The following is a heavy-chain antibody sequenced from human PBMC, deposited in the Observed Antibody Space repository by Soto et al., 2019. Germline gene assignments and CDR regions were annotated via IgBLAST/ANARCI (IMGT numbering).Heavy chain of an antibody. CDR2: INHSGST. V-gene: IGHV4-34*01. J-gene: IGHJ6*03. Sequence: SETLSLTCAVYGGSFSGYYWSWIRQPPGKGLEWIGEINHSGSTNYNPSLKSRVTISVDTSKTQFSLKLSSVTAADTAVYYCARKGSSGWLGGYYYMDVWGKGTTVTVSS. D-gene: IGHD6-19*01. CDR1: GGSFSGYY. CDR3: ARKGSSGWLGGYYYMDV.